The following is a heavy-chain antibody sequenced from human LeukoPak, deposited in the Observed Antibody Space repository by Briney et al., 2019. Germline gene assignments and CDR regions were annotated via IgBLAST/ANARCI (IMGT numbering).Heavy chain of an antibody. D-gene: IGHD4-23*01. Sequence: GGSLRLSCAASGFTVSSNYMSWVRQAPGKGLEWVSVIYSGGSTYYADSVKGRFTISRDDPKNTLYLQMNSLRAEDTAVYYCARGPDYGGILYYYYGMDVWGQGATVTVSS. CDR1: GFTVSSNY. J-gene: IGHJ6*02. V-gene: IGHV3-53*01. CDR3: ARGPDYGGILYYYYGMDV. CDR2: IYSGGST.